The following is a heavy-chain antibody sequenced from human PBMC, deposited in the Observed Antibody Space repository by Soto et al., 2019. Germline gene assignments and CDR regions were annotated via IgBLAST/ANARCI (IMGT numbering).Heavy chain of an antibody. CDR2: ISAYNGNT. V-gene: IGHV1-18*01. J-gene: IGHJ4*02. CDR3: ARVIGYCSGGSCSGALYFDY. D-gene: IGHD2-15*01. Sequence: ASVKVSCKASGYTFTSYGISWVRQAPGQGLEWMGWISAYNGNTNYAQKLQGRVTMTTDTSTSTAYMELRSLRSDDTAVYYCARVIGYCSGGSCSGALYFDYRGQGTLVTVSS. CDR1: GYTFTSYG.